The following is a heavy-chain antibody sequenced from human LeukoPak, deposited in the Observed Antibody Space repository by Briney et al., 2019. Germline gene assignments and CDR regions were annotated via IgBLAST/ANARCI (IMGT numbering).Heavy chain of an antibody. J-gene: IGHJ4*02. CDR1: GFTFDDYA. CDR2: ISWNSGSI. Sequence: GRSLRLSCAASGFTFDDYAMHWVRHAPGKGLEWVSGISWNSGSIGYADSVKGRFTISRDNAKNSLYQQMNSLRAEDTALYYCATSQGVTTDFDYWGQGTLVTVSS. V-gene: IGHV3-9*01. D-gene: IGHD4-17*01. CDR3: ATSQGVTTDFDY.